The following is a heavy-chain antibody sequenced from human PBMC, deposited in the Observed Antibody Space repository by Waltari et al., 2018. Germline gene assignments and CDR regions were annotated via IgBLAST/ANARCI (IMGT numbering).Heavy chain of an antibody. CDR2: IIPIFGTA. Sequence: QVQLVQSGAEVKKPGSSVKVSCKASGGTFSSYAISWVRQAPGQGLEWMGRIIPIFGTANYAQKFQGRVTITADKSTSTAYMELSSLRSEDTVVYYCARTTMVVTSHYYYYGMDVWGQGTTVTVSS. V-gene: IGHV1-69*08. CDR3: ARTTMVVTSHYYYYGMDV. D-gene: IGHD2-21*02. J-gene: IGHJ6*02. CDR1: GGTFSSYA.